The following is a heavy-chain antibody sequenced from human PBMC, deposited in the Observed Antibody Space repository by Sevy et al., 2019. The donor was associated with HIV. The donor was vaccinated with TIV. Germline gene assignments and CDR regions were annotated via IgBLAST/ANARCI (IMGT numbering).Heavy chain of an antibody. J-gene: IGHJ4*02. D-gene: IGHD6-13*01. V-gene: IGHV3-30-3*01. Sequence: GGSLRLSCAASGFAFSNYYAMYWVRQAPGKGLKWVALISYDGNDKYYADSVKGRFTISRDNSKNTLYLQMNSLRAEDTAVYYCARDFAAAGTYYFDYWGQGTLVTVSS. CDR2: ISYDGNDK. CDR3: ARDFAAAGTYYFDY. CDR1: GFAFSNYYA.